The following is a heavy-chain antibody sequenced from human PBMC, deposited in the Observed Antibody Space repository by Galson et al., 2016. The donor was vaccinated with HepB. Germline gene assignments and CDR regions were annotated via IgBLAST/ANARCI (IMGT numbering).Heavy chain of an antibody. V-gene: IGHV3-23*01. CDR3: AKDAPSGGGSLGF. CDR1: GFTFSSYA. D-gene: IGHD2-15*01. J-gene: IGHJ4*02. Sequence: SLRLSCAASGFTFSSYAMSWVRQAPGKGLEWVSAISGSGGSTYYADSVKGRFTISRDNSKNTLYLQMNSLRADDTAIYYCAKDAPSGGGSLGFWGQGTLVGVSS. CDR2: ISGSGGST.